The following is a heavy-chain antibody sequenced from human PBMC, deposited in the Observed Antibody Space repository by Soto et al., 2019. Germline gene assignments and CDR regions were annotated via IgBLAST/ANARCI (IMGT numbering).Heavy chain of an antibody. J-gene: IGHJ5*01. D-gene: IGHD3-22*01. CDR1: GFSFSDYA. CDR3: AKGQDGSGYYHNWFDS. V-gene: IGHV3-23*01. Sequence: EVHLLESGGALVQPGGSLTLSCAASGFSFSDYAMSWVRQAPGKGLEWVSSISRTGDSACYADSVKGRFAISRDRSTNRLPLQMNSLRVEATAVYYCAKGQDGSGYYHNWFDSWGQGTLITVSS. CDR2: ISRTGDSA.